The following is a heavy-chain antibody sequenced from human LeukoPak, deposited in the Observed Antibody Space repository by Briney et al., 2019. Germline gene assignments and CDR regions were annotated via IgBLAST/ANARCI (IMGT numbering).Heavy chain of an antibody. CDR2: IHHSGAT. J-gene: IGHJ4*02. CDR3: ARERENGDYQY. D-gene: IGHD4-17*01. V-gene: IGHV4-38-2*01. CDR1: GYSISSGTY. Sequence: PSETLSLTCAVSGYSISSGTYWGWIRQPPGKGLEWIGSIHHSGATYYKPSLKSRVTLSLDTSRNQFSLRLTSVTAADTAVYYCARERENGDYQYWGQGTLVTVSS.